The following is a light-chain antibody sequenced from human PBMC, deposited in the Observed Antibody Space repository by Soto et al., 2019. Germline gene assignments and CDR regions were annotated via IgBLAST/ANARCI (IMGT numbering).Light chain of an antibody. CDR3: CSYAGRSTWV. CDR1: SSDVGSNKL. CDR2: DDS. J-gene: IGLJ7*01. V-gene: IGLV2-23*01. Sequence: QSALTQPASVSGSPGQSITISCTGTSSDVGSNKLVSWYQQHPGTAPKVIIYDDSKRPSGVSNRFSGSKSGNTASLTISGLQAEDEDDYYCCSYAGRSTWVFGGGTQLTVL.